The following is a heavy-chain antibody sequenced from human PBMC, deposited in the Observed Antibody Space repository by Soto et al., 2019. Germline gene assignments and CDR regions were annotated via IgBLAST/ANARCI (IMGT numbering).Heavy chain of an antibody. CDR2: ISAYNGNT. CDR3: AREGSITIFGTFDP. Sequence: GASVKVSCKASGYTFTSYGISWVRQAPGQGLEWMGWISAYNGNTNYAQKLQGRVTMTTDTSTSTAYMELRNLRSDDTAVYYCAREGSITIFGTFDPWGQGTLVTVSS. D-gene: IGHD3-3*01. V-gene: IGHV1-18*01. J-gene: IGHJ5*02. CDR1: GYTFTSYG.